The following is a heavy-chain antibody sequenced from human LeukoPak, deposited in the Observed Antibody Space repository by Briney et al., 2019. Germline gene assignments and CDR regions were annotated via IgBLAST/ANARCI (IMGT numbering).Heavy chain of an antibody. CDR3: AKDKEVLSGYYVGSGMDV. D-gene: IGHD3-22*01. J-gene: IGHJ6*02. CDR2: ISYDGSKT. CDR1: GFTFSSYG. Sequence: GGSLRLSCAASGFTFSSYGMHWVRQAPGKGLEWVAVISYDGSKTHYLDSVKGRFTISRDNSKNTLYLHMNNLRPEDTAGYHCAKDKEVLSGYYVGSGMDVWGQGTTVTVSS. V-gene: IGHV3-30*18.